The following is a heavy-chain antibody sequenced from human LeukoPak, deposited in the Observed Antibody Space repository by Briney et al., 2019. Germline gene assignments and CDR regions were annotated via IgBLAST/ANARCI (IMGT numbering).Heavy chain of an antibody. J-gene: IGHJ3*02. D-gene: IGHD3-9*01. CDR1: GFAFSSYW. V-gene: IGHV3-7*01. Sequence: GGSLRLSCAASGFAFSSYWMTWVRQAPGKGLEWVANIKPDGSGKNYVDSVKGRFTISRDNAKNSLYLQMRGLRVEDTAVYYCARGPYYDILTGYVGAFDIWGQGTMVTVSS. CDR3: ARGPYYDILTGYVGAFDI. CDR2: IKPDGSGK.